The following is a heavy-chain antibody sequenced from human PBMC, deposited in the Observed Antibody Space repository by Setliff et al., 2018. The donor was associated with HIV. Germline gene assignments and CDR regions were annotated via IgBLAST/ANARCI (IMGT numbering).Heavy chain of an antibody. CDR3: VLLLGRRTWQIGGNYFDY. CDR1: GYTFTNYW. J-gene: IGHJ4*01. V-gene: IGHV5-10-1*01. D-gene: IGHD2-15*01. Sequence: PGESLKISCKGFGYTFTNYWISWVRQVPGKGLEWVGRIDPSEDSESPIGYSPSFQGHVTISADKSISTAYLQWSSLKASDTAMYYCVLLLGRRTWQIGGNYFDYWGRGTLVTVSS. CDR2: IDPSEDSESPI.